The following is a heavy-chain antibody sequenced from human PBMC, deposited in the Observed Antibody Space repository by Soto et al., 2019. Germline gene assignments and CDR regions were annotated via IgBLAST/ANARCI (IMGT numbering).Heavy chain of an antibody. CDR1: GFTFSHYA. CDR2: MSYDGSNE. V-gene: IGHV3-30*18. J-gene: IGHJ4*02. CDR3: AKDGSHNFDY. Sequence: QVQLVESGGGVVQPGRSLRHSCAASGFTFSHYAMHWVRQAPGKGLEWVALMSYDGSNEYYADSVKGRFTISRDNSKNTLYLQMNSLRAEDTAVYYCAKDGSHNFDYWGQGTLVTVSS. D-gene: IGHD1-26*01.